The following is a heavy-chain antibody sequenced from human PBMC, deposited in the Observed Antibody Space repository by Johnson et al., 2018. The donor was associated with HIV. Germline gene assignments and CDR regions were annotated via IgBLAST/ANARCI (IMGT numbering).Heavy chain of an antibody. CDR2: TSNDGTNT. CDR1: GFTFSSYG. V-gene: IGHV3-33*05. J-gene: IGHJ3*02. Sequence: QVQLVESGGGLVQPGGSLRLSCAASGFTFSSYGMHWVRQAPGKGLEWVAVTSNDGTNTYYADSVQGRFTLSRDNSQNTLYLQMNSLRAEDTAVYYCARGGIWGSWAFDIWGQGTMVTVSS. D-gene: IGHD3-16*01. CDR3: ARGGIWGSWAFDI.